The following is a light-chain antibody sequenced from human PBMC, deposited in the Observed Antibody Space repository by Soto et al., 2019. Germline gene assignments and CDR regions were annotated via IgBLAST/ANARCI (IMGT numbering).Light chain of an antibody. Sequence: QSVLTQPASVSGCPGQSITISCTGTSSDVGGYNYVSWYQQHPGKAPKLMIYDVSNRPSGVSNRFSGSKSGNTASLTISGLHAEDEADYYCSSYTSSSTWVFGGGTKLTVL. V-gene: IGLV2-14*01. CDR1: SSDVGGYNY. CDR2: DVS. CDR3: SSYTSSSTWV. J-gene: IGLJ3*02.